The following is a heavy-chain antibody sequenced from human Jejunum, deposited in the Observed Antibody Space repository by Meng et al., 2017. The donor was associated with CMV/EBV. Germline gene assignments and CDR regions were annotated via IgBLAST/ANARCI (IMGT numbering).Heavy chain of an antibody. CDR3: ARGRDCLSRRCYSDY. D-gene: IGHD2-2*01. CDR2: INTNTGNP. Sequence: SGYTFTSYAMNWVRQAPGQGLEWMGWINTNTGNPTYAQGFTGRFVFSLDTSVNTADLQISSLEAEDTAVYYCARGRDCLSRRCYSDYWGQGTLVTVSS. CDR1: GYTFTSYA. J-gene: IGHJ4*02. V-gene: IGHV7-4-1*02.